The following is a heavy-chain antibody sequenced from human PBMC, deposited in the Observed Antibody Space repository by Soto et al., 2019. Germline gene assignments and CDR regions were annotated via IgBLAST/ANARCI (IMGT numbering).Heavy chain of an antibody. CDR1: GFTFNSYG. V-gene: IGHV3-15*01. CDR3: TTQAYFDWLGY. D-gene: IGHD3-9*01. CDR2: IKSKTDGGTT. Sequence: GGSLRLSCAASGFTFNSYGMHWVRQAPGKGLEWVGRIKSKTDGGTTDYAAPVKGRFTISRDDSKNTLYLQMNSLKTEDTAVYYCTTQAYFDWLGYWGQGTLVTVSS. J-gene: IGHJ4*02.